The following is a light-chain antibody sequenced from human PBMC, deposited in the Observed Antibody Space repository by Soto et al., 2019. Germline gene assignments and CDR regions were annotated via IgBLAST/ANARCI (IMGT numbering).Light chain of an antibody. CDR1: QDIAIY. V-gene: IGKV1-13*02. J-gene: IGKJ1*01. CDR2: AAS. CDR3: QQYGSSPQT. Sequence: AIQLTQSPSSLSASVGDRVAITCRASQDIAIYLAWYQQKPGKAPKLLIYAASSLQSGVPSRFSGSGSGTDCTLTISSLQPEDFAVYYCQQYGSSPQTFCQGTKVDI.